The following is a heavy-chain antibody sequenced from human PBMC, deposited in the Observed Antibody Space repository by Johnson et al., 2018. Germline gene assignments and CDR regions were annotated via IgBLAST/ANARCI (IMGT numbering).Heavy chain of an antibody. CDR2: ISYDGSNK. V-gene: IGHV3-30*18. D-gene: IGHD1-1*01. CDR1: GFTFSSYG. J-gene: IGHJ6*02. CDR3: AKDRVRDPYYYSYGMDV. Sequence: QVQLVESGGGVVQPGRSLRLSCAASGFTFSSYGMHWVRQAPGKGLEWVAVISYDGSNKYYADSVKGRFTISRDNSKNTLYLQMNSLRAEETAVYYCAKDRVRDPYYYSYGMDVWGQGTTVTVSS.